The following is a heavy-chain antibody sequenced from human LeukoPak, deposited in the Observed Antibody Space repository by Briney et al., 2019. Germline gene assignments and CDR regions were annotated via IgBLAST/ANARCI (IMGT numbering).Heavy chain of an antibody. J-gene: IGHJ4*02. Sequence: GGSLRLSCAPSGFVFSNAWMSWVRQAPGKGLEWVGLIKSKPEGGTTDYAAPVKGRFTISRDDSKNTLYLQMNSLRAEDTAVYYCAREGSRGYYPYWGQGILVTVSS. CDR3: AREGSRGYYPY. CDR2: IKSKPEGGTT. CDR1: GFVFSNAW. D-gene: IGHD3-22*01. V-gene: IGHV3-15*01.